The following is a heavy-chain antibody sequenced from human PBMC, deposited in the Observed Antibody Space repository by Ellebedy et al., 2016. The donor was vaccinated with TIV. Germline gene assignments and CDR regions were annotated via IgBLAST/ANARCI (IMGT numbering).Heavy chain of an antibody. D-gene: IGHD6-13*01. J-gene: IGHJ5*02. CDR3: TRDQVSEYRSSWYGWFDP. V-gene: IGHV1-18*04. CDR1: GYIFTIYG. CDR2: VSTYNGKT. Sequence: ASVTVSCKASGYIFTIYGIDWVRQAPGQGLEWMGWVSTYNGKTNFEQKFQDRLTMTTDTSTSTVYMELRSLTFDDTAIYYCTRDQVSEYRSSWYGWFDPWGQGTQVTVSS.